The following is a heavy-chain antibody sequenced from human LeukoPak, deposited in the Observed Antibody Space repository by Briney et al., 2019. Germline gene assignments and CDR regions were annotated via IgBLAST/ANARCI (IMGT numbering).Heavy chain of an antibody. Sequence: SGPTLVNPRRPSLTCTFSGFSLSTSGMCVSWIRQPPGKALEWLALIDWDDDKYYSTSLKTRLTISKDTSQNQVVLTMTNMDHVDTATYYCARSGSVRDSSGYDFDYWGQGTLVTVSS. CDR1: GFSLSTSGMC. D-gene: IGHD3-22*01. V-gene: IGHV2-70*01. CDR3: ARSGSVRDSSGYDFDY. J-gene: IGHJ4*02. CDR2: IDWDDDK.